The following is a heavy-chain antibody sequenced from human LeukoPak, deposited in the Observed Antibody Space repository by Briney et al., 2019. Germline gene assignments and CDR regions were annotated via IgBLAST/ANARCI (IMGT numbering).Heavy chain of an antibody. CDR1: GFTFSSYA. CDR2: ISYDGSNK. D-gene: IGHD2-2*01. Sequence: GGSLRLSCAASGFTFSSYAMHWVRQAPGKGLEWVAVISYDGSNKYYADSVKGRFTISRDNSKNTLYLQMNSLRAEDTAVYYCARLMGRYCSSTSCYVDYWGQGTLVTVSS. V-gene: IGHV3-30*04. CDR3: ARLMGRYCSSTSCYVDY. J-gene: IGHJ4*02.